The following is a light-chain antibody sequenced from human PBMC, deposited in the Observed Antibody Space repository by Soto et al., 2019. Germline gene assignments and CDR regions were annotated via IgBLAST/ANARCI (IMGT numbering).Light chain of an antibody. CDR2: GAS. CDR3: QQYSNWPSWT. V-gene: IGKV3-15*01. CDR1: QSVSSF. Sequence: EKVMTQSPATLSMSPGERATLSCRASQSVSSFLAWYQQKPGQAPRLLIYGASTRATGIPARFSGRGSGTEFTLTIRSLQSEDFAVYYCQQYSNWPSWTFGQGTKVEVK. J-gene: IGKJ1*01.